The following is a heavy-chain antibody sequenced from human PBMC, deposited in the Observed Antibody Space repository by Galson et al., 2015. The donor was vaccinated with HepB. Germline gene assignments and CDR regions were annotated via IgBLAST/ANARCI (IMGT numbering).Heavy chain of an antibody. CDR3: ARRHHTPQYSSSWYFDY. J-gene: IGHJ4*02. Sequence: SETLSLTCTVSGGSISSSSYYWGWIRQPPGKGLEWIGSIYYSGSTYYNPSLKSRVTISVDTSKNQFSLKLSSVTAADTAVYYCARRHHTPQYSSSWYFDYWGQGTLVTVSS. CDR2: IYYSGST. V-gene: IGHV4-39*01. D-gene: IGHD6-13*01. CDR1: GGSISSSSYY.